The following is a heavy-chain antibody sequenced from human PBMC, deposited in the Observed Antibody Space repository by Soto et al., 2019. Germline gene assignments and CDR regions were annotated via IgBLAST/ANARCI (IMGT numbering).Heavy chain of an antibody. CDR1: GDSITSDGYY. CDR2: IYYIGST. D-gene: IGHD5-18*01. Sequence: PSETLSLTCTVSGDSITSDGYYWSWIRQHPGKGLEWIAYIYYIGSTYYNPSLKSRVTISVDPSKNQFSLKLRSVTAADTAVYYCAREDTSMASDPWGQGTLVTVSS. CDR3: AREDTSMASDP. V-gene: IGHV4-31*03. J-gene: IGHJ5*02.